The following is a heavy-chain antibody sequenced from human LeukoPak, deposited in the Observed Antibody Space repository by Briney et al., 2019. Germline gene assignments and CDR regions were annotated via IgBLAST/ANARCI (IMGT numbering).Heavy chain of an antibody. V-gene: IGHV4-59*01. CDR1: NGSLNNYY. J-gene: IGHJ4*03. D-gene: IGHD3-10*01. Sequence: SETLSLTCTVSNGSLNNYYWAWIRQPPGKELEWIGYVYYSGSTNYNPSLKSRVTTSVDTSTNEFSLQLTSVTAADTAVYFCAREIQGHGACYFDYWGQGKLVTVSS. CDR3: AREIQGHGACYFDY. CDR2: VYYSGST.